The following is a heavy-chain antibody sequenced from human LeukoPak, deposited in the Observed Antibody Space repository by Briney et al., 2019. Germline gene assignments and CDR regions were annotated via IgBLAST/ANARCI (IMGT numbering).Heavy chain of an antibody. CDR1: GGTFSSYA. CDR2: IIPIFGTA. J-gene: IGHJ3*02. D-gene: IGHD5-18*01. CDR3: ARPIGVDTATTGAFDI. Sequence: SVKVSCKASGGTFSSYAISWVRQAPGQGLEWMGGIIPIFGTANYAQKFQGRVTITADESTSTAYMELSSLRSEDTAVYYCARPIGVDTATTGAFDIWGHGTMVTVSS. V-gene: IGHV1-69*13.